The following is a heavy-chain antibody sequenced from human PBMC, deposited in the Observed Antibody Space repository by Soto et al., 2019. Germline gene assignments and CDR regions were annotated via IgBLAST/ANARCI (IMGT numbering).Heavy chain of an antibody. V-gene: IGHV3-23*01. CDR3: AKDIAQEAPYVLGWLDP. CDR1: GFTFSSYA. D-gene: IGHD3-16*01. Sequence: PGGSLRLSCAASGFTFSSYAMSWVRQAPGKGLEWVSAISGSGGSTYYADSVRGRCTISGGNAENTLYLQMNSLRAEDTAVYYCAKDIAQEAPYVLGWLDPWGQGTLVTVSS. J-gene: IGHJ5*02. CDR2: ISGSGGST.